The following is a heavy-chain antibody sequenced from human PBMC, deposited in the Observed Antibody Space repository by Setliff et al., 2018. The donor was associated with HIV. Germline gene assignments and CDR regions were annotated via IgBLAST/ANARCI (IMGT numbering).Heavy chain of an antibody. CDR3: ARDDSNGNTDAFDI. CDR2: ISPDSRST. V-gene: IGHV3-74*01. Sequence: PGGSLRLSCAASGFTFSTYWMHWFRQAPGKGLVWVARISPDSRSTTHADAVKGRFTISRDNPKNSLSLQMTSLRAEDTAVYYCARDDSNGNTDAFDIWGQEKTVTVSS. D-gene: IGHD5-18*01. J-gene: IGHJ3*02. CDR1: GFTFSTYW.